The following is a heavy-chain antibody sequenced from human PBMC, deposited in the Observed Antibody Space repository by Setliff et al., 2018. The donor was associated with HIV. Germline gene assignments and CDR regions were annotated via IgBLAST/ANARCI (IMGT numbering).Heavy chain of an antibody. J-gene: IGHJ4*02. CDR3: AKDLSKYDFWSGIES. V-gene: IGHV3-33*06. Sequence: PGESLKISCAASGFTFNMYGMHWVRQAPGKGLEWVAVIWFDGSNEAYADSVKGRFTISRDNSKNAVFLQMNSLRAEDSAIYYCAKDLSKYDFWSGIESWGQGTRVTVSS. CDR1: GFTFNMYG. CDR2: IWFDGSNE. D-gene: IGHD3-3*01.